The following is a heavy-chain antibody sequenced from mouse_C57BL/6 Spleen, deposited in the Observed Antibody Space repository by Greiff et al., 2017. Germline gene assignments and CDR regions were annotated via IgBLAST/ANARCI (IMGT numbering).Heavy chain of an antibody. V-gene: IGHV5-4*01. J-gene: IGHJ3*01. Sequence: EVQLVESGGGLVKPGGSLKLSCAASGFTFSSYAMSWVRQTPEKRLEWIGTISYGGSYTYYPENFKGRFTTPRDNSKNKPYLQMSHLKSEDTAMYYCARALSYDSPFGYWGQGSKGTVSA. D-gene: IGHD1-1*01. CDR2: ISYGGSYT. CDR3: ARALSYDSPFGY. CDR1: GFTFSSYA.